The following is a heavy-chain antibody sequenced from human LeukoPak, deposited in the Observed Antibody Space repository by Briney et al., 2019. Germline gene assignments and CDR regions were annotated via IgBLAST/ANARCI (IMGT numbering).Heavy chain of an antibody. CDR1: GYSFTTYW. CDR3: ARHQGGMDV. Sequence: GESLKISCKASGYSFTTYWVAWVRQMPGKGLEWMGMISPGDFDTRYTPSFKGQVTISVDKSISTAYLQWSSLKASDTAIYYCARHQGGMDVWGQGTRSPSL. CDR2: ISPGDFDT. V-gene: IGHV5-51*01. J-gene: IGHJ6*02.